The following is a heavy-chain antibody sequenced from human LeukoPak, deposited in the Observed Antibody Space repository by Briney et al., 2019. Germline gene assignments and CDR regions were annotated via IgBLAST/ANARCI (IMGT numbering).Heavy chain of an antibody. CDR3: ARSTGYNNGNADDN. D-gene: IGHD5-18*01. J-gene: IGHJ4*02. Sequence: PGGSLRLSCAASGFTFSSYWMSWVRQAPGKGLEWVANIRQDGSEKYYVDSVKGRFTISRDNAKNSLYLQMNSLRAEDTAVYYCARSTGYNNGNADDNGGQGTLVTISA. CDR1: GFTFSSYW. V-gene: IGHV3-7*01. CDR2: IRQDGSEK.